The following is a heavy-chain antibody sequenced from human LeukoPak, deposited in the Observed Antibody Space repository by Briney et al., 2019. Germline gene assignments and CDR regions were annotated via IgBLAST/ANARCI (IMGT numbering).Heavy chain of an antibody. CDR1: GFTFDDYG. V-gene: IGHV3-66*04. J-gene: IGHJ3*02. CDR3: ARHSEEGAFDI. Sequence: GGSLRLSCAASGFTFDDYGMSWVRQAPGKGLEWVSVIYSGGSTYYTDSVKGRFTISRDNSKNTLYLQMNSLRAEDTAVYYCARHSEEGAFDIWGQGTMVTVSS. D-gene: IGHD1-14*01. CDR2: IYSGGST.